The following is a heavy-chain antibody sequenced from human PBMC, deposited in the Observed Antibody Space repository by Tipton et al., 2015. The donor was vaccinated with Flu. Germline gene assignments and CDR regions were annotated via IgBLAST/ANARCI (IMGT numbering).Heavy chain of an antibody. J-gene: IGHJ5*02. CDR1: GGSISSSSYY. D-gene: IGHD4-17*01. CDR3: ARDRVGDYSGFDP. V-gene: IGHV4-39*07. CDR2: IYHSGST. Sequence: LRLSCTVSGGSISSSSYYWGWIRQPPGKGLEWIGSIYHSGSTYYNPSLKSRVTISVDAAKNQFSLELSSVTAADSAVYYCARDRVGDYSGFDPWGQGTLVTVSS.